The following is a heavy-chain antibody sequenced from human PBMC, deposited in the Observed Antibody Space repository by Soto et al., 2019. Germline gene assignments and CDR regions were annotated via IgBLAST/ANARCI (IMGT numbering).Heavy chain of an antibody. CDR1: GDSISSSSYY. J-gene: IGHJ6*02. V-gene: IGHV4-39*01. CDR3: ARLCNYWNYRNYYYYGMDV. D-gene: IGHD1-7*01. Sequence: PSETLSLTCTVSGDSISSSSYYWGWIRQPPGKGLEWIGSIYYSGSTYYNPSLKSRVTISVDTSKNQFSLKLSSVTAADTAVYYCARLCNYWNYRNYYYYGMDVWGQGTTVTVSS. CDR2: IYYSGST.